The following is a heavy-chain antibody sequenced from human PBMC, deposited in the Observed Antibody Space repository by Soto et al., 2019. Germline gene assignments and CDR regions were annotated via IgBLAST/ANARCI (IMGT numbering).Heavy chain of an antibody. CDR3: ARDCRTIFCH. V-gene: IGHV1-2*06. CDR1: GYIFTDYY. D-gene: IGHD3-9*01. Sequence: ASVKVSCKASGYIFTDYYMHWVRQAPGQELGWMGRINPNSGGTNYAQKFQGRVTMTRDTSISTAYMELSSLRSEDTATYYCARDCRTIFCHWCQATLVTVS. CDR2: INPNSGGT. J-gene: IGHJ4*02.